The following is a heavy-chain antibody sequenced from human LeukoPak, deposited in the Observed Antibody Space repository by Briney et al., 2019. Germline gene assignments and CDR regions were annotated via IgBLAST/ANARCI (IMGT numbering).Heavy chain of an antibody. J-gene: IGHJ4*02. CDR3: AKDPRFSSQFDY. V-gene: IGHV3-11*01. Sequence: GGSLRLSCAASGFTFSDYYMSWIRQAPGKGLEWVSYISSSGSTIYYADSVKGRFTISRDNSKNTLYLQMNSLRAEDTAVYYCAKDPRFSSQFDYWGQGTLVTVSS. CDR1: GFTFSDYY. CDR2: ISSSGSTI. D-gene: IGHD6-6*01.